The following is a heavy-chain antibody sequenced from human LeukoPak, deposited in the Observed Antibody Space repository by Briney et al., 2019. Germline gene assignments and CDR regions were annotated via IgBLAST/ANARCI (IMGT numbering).Heavy chain of an antibody. D-gene: IGHD6-13*01. J-gene: IGHJ4*02. Sequence: SETLSLTCTVSGGSISSYYWSWIRQPPGKGLEWIGEINHSGSTNYNPSLKSRVTISVDTSKNQFSLKLSSVTAADTAVYYCARLPLDSSSWYHFDYWGQGTLVTVSS. CDR1: GGSISSYY. V-gene: IGHV4-34*01. CDR3: ARLPLDSSSWYHFDY. CDR2: INHSGST.